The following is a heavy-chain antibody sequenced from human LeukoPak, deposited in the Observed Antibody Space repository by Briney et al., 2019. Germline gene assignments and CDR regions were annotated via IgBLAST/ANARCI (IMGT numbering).Heavy chain of an antibody. Sequence: PSETLSLTCTVSGGSIGAYYWSWIRQSPGKGLEWIGYIYVTGTRYNPYLQSRVTISVDRSRNQFFLKMSSVTAADTAVYYCARHIGGGIEDMDVWGKGTKVIVSS. D-gene: IGHD3-16*02. J-gene: IGHJ6*03. CDR2: IYVTGT. CDR3: ARHIGGGIEDMDV. V-gene: IGHV4-59*08. CDR1: GGSIGAYY.